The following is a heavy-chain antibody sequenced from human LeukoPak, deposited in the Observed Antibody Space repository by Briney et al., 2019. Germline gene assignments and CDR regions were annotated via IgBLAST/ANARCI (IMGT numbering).Heavy chain of an antibody. CDR3: ARHGWLYDSGTYYTFDP. J-gene: IGHJ5*02. CDR1: GFTFRSYA. Sequence: GSLRLSCAASGFTFRSYAMNWVRQSPGKGLEWLGSISHTESTYHNPSLKSRVSISVDTSKNQFSLRLSSVTAADTAVYYCARHGWLYDSGTYYTFDPWGQGTLVTVSS. V-gene: IGHV4-38-2*01. CDR2: ISHTEST. D-gene: IGHD3-10*01.